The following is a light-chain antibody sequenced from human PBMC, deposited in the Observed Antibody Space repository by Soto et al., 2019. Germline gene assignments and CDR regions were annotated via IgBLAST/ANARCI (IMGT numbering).Light chain of an antibody. CDR2: DVS. CDR3: CSYAGSHFL. CDR1: SSDVGGYNY. V-gene: IGLV2-11*01. Sequence: QSALTQPRSVSGSPGQSVTISCTGTSSDVGGYNYVSWYQQHPGKAPKLMIYDVSQRPSGVPDRFSGSKSGNTASLTISGLQAEDEADYYCCSYAGSHFLFGGGTKVPS. J-gene: IGLJ2*01.